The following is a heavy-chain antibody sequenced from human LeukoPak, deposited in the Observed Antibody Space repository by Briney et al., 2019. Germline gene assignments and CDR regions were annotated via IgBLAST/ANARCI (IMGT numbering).Heavy chain of an antibody. Sequence: SETLSLTCTVSGGSISSYYWSWIRQPAGEGLEWIGRIYTSGSTNYNPSLKSRVTMSVDTSKNQFSLKLSSVTAADTAVYYCAREYYDSSGYYPEYYYFDYWGQGTLATVSS. CDR3: AREYYDSSGYYPEYYYFDY. D-gene: IGHD3-22*01. CDR1: GGSISSYY. CDR2: IYTSGST. J-gene: IGHJ4*02. V-gene: IGHV4-4*07.